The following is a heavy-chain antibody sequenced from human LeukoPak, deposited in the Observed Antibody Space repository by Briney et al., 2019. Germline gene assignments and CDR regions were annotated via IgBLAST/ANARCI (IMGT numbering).Heavy chain of an antibody. Sequence: YPGGSLRLSCAASGFTFSSYAMSWVRQAPGKGLEWVAFIRYDGSNKYYADSVKGRFTISRDNSKNTLYLQMNSLRAEDTAVYYCANLGYSYGDYWGQGTLVTVSS. V-gene: IGHV3-30*02. CDR1: GFTFSSYA. CDR3: ANLGYSYGDY. J-gene: IGHJ4*02. CDR2: IRYDGSNK. D-gene: IGHD5-18*01.